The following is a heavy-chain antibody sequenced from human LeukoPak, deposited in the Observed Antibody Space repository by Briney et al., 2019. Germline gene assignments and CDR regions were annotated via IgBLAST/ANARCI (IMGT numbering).Heavy chain of an antibody. J-gene: IGHJ4*02. Sequence: GGSLRLSCAASGFTFSDYYMSWIRQTPGKGLERLSYMSSSGSIIWYADSVKGRFTISRDNAKNSLYLQMNSLRAEDTAVYYCANGYSYVRTYWGQGTLVTVSS. V-gene: IGHV3-11*01. CDR3: ANGYSYVRTY. D-gene: IGHD5-12*01. CDR2: MSSSGSII. CDR1: GFTFSDYY.